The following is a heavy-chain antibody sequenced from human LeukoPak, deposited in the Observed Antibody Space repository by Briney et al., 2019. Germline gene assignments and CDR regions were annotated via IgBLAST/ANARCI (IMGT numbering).Heavy chain of an antibody. D-gene: IGHD3-16*02. Sequence: PSETLSLTSAVYGGSFSGYYWSWIRQPPGKGLEWIGEINHSGSTNYNPSLKSRVTISVDTSKNQFSLKLSSVTAADTAVYYCARRRYYDYVWGSYRPRCYFDYWGQGTLVTVSS. CDR3: ARRRYYDYVWGSYRPRCYFDY. CDR1: GGSFSGYY. CDR2: INHSGST. J-gene: IGHJ4*02. V-gene: IGHV4-34*01.